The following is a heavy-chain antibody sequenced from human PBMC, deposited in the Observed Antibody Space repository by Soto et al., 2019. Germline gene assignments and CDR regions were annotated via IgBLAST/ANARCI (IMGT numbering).Heavy chain of an antibody. D-gene: IGHD4-17*01. CDR2: IKSKTDGGTT. V-gene: IGHV3-15*07. Sequence: EVQLVESGGGLVKPGGSLRLSCAASGFTFSYAWMNWVRQAPGKGLEWVGRIKSKTDGGTTDYTAPVKGRFTISRDDSKNTLYLQMNSLKTEDTAVYYCTTDPDALGPLRAWRSWFDPWGQGTLVTVSS. J-gene: IGHJ5*02. CDR3: TTDPDALGPLRAWRSWFDP. CDR1: GFTFSYAW.